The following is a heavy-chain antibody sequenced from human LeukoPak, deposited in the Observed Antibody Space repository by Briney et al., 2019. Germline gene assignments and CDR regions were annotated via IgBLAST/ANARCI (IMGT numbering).Heavy chain of an antibody. J-gene: IGHJ3*02. CDR1: GGSISSGDYY. CDR2: IYYSGST. CDR3: ARGLGYYDSSGYRNHAFDI. D-gene: IGHD3-22*01. Sequence: SQTLSLTCTVSGGSISSGDYYWSWIRQPPGKGLEWIGYIYYSGSTYYNPSLKSRVTISVDTSKNQFSLKLISVTAADTAVYYCARGLGYYDSSGYRNHAFDIWGQGTMVTVSS. V-gene: IGHV4-30-4*01.